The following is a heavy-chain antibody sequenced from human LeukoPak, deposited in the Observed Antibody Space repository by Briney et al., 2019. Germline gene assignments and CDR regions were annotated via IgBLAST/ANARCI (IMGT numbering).Heavy chain of an antibody. J-gene: IGHJ4*02. Sequence: GASVEVSCKASGYTFINYAIHWVRQAPGQRLEWMGWINAHNGDTKYSQKFQGRVAITRDTSANLVYMELSNLRFGDTAVYYCARGSTSDWPLEYWGRGILVTVSS. V-gene: IGHV1-3*01. CDR1: GYTFINYA. CDR2: INAHNGDT. D-gene: IGHD2-21*02. CDR3: ARGSTSDWPLEY.